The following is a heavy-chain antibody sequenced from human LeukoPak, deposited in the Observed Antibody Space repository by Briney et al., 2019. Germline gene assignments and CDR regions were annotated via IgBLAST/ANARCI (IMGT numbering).Heavy chain of an antibody. CDR1: ADSVSINSAA. D-gene: IGHD5-12*01. Sequence: SPTLSLTFAISADSVSINSAAWNWIRQSPWRGLEWLGRTYYRSKWYNDYAVSVKSRITSNPDTSKDQFSLQLNSVTPEDTAVYYCALERRGYSGYDLYWYFDLWGRGTLVTVSS. J-gene: IGHJ2*01. CDR3: ALERRGYSGYDLYWYFDL. V-gene: IGHV6-1*01. CDR2: TYYRSKWYN.